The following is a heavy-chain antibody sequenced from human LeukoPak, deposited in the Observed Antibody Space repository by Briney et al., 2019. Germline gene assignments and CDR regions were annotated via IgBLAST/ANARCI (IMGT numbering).Heavy chain of an antibody. J-gene: IGHJ5*02. D-gene: IGHD1-26*01. CDR1: GFTFSSSA. CDR3: ATSGGSYWS. CDR2: ISGSGSGGST. V-gene: IGHV3-23*01. Sequence: GGSLRLSCAASGFTFSSSAMSWVRQAPGKGLEWVSSISGSGSGGSTYYADSVKGRFTISRENSKNTLYLQMNSLRAEDTAVYYCATSGGSYWSWGQGTLVTVSS.